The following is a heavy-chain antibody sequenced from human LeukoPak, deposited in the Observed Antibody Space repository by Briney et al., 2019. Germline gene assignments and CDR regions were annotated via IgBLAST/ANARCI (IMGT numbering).Heavy chain of an antibody. CDR1: GGSISSSSYY. CDR3: ARVGSVGYSYESPFDY. CDR2: IYYSGST. J-gene: IGHJ4*02. Sequence: SETLSLTCTVSGGSISSSSYYWGWIRQPPGKGLEWIGSIYYSGSTYYNPSLKSRVTISVDTSKNQFSLQLNPVTPEDTAVYYCARVGSVGYSYESPFDYWGQGTLVTVSS. V-gene: IGHV4-39*01. D-gene: IGHD5-18*01.